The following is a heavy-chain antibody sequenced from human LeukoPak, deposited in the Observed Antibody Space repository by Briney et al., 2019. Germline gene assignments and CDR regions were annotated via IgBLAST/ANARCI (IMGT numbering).Heavy chain of an antibody. CDR1: GFTFSDYY. V-gene: IGHV3-11*04. CDR3: ARVGATITAHNWFDP. Sequence: GGSLRLSCAASGFTFSDYYMSWIRQAPGKGLEWVSYISSSGSTIYYADSVKGRFTISRDNAKNSLYLQMNSLRAEDTAVYYCARVGATITAHNWFDPWGQGTLVTVSS. J-gene: IGHJ5*02. D-gene: IGHD1-26*01. CDR2: ISSSGSTI.